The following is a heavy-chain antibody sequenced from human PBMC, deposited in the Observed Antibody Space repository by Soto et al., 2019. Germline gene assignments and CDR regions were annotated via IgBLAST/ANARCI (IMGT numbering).Heavy chain of an antibody. CDR2: INPKSGVT. V-gene: IGHV1-2*02. CDR3: ATDSDYSSSWAY. Sequence: ASVKVSCKASGYSLSDYFMHWVRQAPGQGLEWMGWINPKSGVTNYAQRFQGRVTMTIDTSITTAYMDLSSLKSDDTAVYYCATDSDYSSSWAYWGQGTPVTVSS. CDR1: GYSLSDYF. J-gene: IGHJ4*02. D-gene: IGHD4-4*01.